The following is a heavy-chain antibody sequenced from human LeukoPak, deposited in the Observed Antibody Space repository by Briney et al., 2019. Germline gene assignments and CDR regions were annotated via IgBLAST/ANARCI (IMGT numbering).Heavy chain of an antibody. CDR1: GDSIITGGYS. Sequence: SETLSLTCAVSGDSIITGGYSWNWIRQPPGKGLEWIGYIHHSGSANYNPSLRSRITMSVDTSKNHFSLSLTSVTAADTAVYYCARLPGCSGADCFRAFDIWGQGTMVTVSS. D-gene: IGHD2-21*02. V-gene: IGHV4-61*08. CDR3: ARLPGCSGADCFRAFDI. J-gene: IGHJ3*02. CDR2: IHHSGSA.